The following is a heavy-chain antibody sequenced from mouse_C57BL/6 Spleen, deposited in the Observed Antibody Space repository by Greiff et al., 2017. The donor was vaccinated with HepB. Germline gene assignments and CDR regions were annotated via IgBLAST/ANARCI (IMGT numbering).Heavy chain of an antibody. CDR2: INPNNGGT. J-gene: IGHJ4*01. CDR3: ARYYGSYAMDY. CDR1: GYTFTDYY. D-gene: IGHD1-1*01. Sequence: VQLQQSGPELVKPGASVKISCKASGYTFTDYYMNWVKQSHGKSLEWIGDINPNNGGTSYNQKFKGKATLTVDKSSSTAYMELRSLTSEDSEVYYCARYYGSYAMDYWGQGTSVTVSS. V-gene: IGHV1-26*01.